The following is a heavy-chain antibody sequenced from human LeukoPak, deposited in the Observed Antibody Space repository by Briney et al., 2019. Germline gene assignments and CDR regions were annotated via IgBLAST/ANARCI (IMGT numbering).Heavy chain of an antibody. J-gene: IGHJ4*02. CDR2: TYYRSKWFD. CDR3: ARWQHVDRHFDY. V-gene: IGHV6-1*01. CDR1: GDSVSSNTVA. Sequence: SQTLSLTCAISGDSVSSNTVAWNWFRQSPSRGLEWLGRTYYRSKWFDEYAVSLKSRITISPDTSKNQFSLQLNSVTPEDAAVYYCARWQHVDRHFDYWGQGALVTVSS.